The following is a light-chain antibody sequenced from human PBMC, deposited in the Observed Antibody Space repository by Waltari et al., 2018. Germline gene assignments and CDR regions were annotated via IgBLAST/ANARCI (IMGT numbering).Light chain of an antibody. J-gene: IGKJ1*01. CDR3: QQYYSFPRT. Sequence: VIWMTQSPSLLSASTGDRVTISCRSSQGISSYLAWYQQKPGKAPELLIYAASTLQSGVPSRFSGSGSGTDFTLTISCLQSEDFATYYCQQYYSFPRTFGQGTKVEIK. V-gene: IGKV1D-8*01. CDR1: QGISSY. CDR2: AAS.